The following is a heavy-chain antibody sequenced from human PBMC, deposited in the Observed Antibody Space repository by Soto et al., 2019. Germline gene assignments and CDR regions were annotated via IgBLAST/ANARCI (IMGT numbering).Heavy chain of an antibody. J-gene: IGHJ4*02. CDR3: ARSVAVPGAHIDY. CDR1: GGSISGSY. V-gene: IGHV4-59*01. Sequence: SETLSLTCTVSGGSISGSYWSWIRQSPGKGLGWLGYVYYTGSTNYSPSLRSRVSISVDTSKNEFSLRLSSVTAADTAVYFCARSVAVPGAHIDYWGQGTQVTVSS. CDR2: VYYTGST. D-gene: IGHD6-19*01.